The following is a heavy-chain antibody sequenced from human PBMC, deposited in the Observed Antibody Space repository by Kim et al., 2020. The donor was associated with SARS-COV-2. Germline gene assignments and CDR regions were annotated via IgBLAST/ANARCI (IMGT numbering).Heavy chain of an antibody. CDR1: GFTFSNYW. V-gene: IGHV3-7*05. J-gene: IGHJ4*02. CDR2: IKEDGSEK. CDR3: ARSLNCGGDCYNDY. Sequence: GGSLRLSCAASGFTFSNYWMSWVRQAPGKGLECVANIKEDGSEKYYVDSVKGRFTISRDNAKNSLYLQMNTVRAEDTAVYYCARSLNCGGDCYNDYWGQG. D-gene: IGHD2-21*02.